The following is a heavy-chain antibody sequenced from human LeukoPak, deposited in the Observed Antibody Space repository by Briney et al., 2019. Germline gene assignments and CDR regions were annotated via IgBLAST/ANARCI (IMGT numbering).Heavy chain of an antibody. Sequence: GGSLRLSCAASGFTVSSNYMSWVRQAPGKGLEWVSVIYSGGSTYYADSVKGRFTISRDNSKNTLYLQMNSLGAEDTAVYYCAREGYYDSSGYYYGAFDIWGQGTMVTVSS. CDR2: IYSGGST. V-gene: IGHV3-53*01. J-gene: IGHJ3*02. CDR1: GFTVSSNY. D-gene: IGHD3-22*01. CDR3: AREGYYDSSGYYYGAFDI.